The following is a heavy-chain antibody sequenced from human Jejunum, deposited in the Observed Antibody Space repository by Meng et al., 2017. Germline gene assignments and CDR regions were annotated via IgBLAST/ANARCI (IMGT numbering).Heavy chain of an antibody. D-gene: IGHD6-13*01. J-gene: IGHJ5*02. Sequence: SGPTLVKPTQTLTLTCTFSGFSLSTSGVGVGWIRQPPGKALECLALIYWDDDKRYNPSLKNRLTITKDTSKNQVVLTMTNMDPVDTATYYCAHRLAYSSNYNVGWFDPWGQGTLVTSPQ. V-gene: IGHV2-5*02. CDR3: AHRLAYSSNYNVGWFDP. CDR1: GFSLSTSGVG. CDR2: IYWDDDK.